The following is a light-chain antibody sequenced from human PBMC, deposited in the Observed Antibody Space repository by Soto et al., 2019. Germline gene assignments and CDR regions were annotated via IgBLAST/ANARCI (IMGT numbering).Light chain of an antibody. CDR3: QSYDSSLSGYV. CDR2: ENN. Sequence: QSVLTQPPSVSEAPGQRVTISCTGSSSNIGAGYEAHWYQQVPGTAPKLLIYENNNRPSGVPDRFYGSKSGTSASLAITGLQAEDGAEYYCQSYDSSLSGYVFGTGTKLTVL. J-gene: IGLJ1*01. CDR1: SSNIGAGYE. V-gene: IGLV1-40*01.